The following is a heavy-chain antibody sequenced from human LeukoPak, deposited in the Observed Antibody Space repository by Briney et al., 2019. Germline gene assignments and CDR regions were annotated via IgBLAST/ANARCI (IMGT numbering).Heavy chain of an antibody. J-gene: IGHJ4*02. Sequence: PGGSLRPSCAASGFTFSNYAMSGVRQAPGKGLEWVSGISDSGGSTSYADSVKGRFTISRDNSKNTLYLQMNSLRAEDTAVYYCAKDQGKRSGTSDYWGQGTLVTVSS. CDR3: AKDQGKRSGTSDY. CDR2: ISDSGGST. D-gene: IGHD6-13*01. V-gene: IGHV3-23*01. CDR1: GFTFSNYA.